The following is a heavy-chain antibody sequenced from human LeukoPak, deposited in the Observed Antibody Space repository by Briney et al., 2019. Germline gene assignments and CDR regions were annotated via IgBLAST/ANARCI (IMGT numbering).Heavy chain of an antibody. V-gene: IGHV3-7*05. D-gene: IGHD1-14*01. CDR1: GFTLSFYW. Sequence: GGSLRLSCAASGFTLSFYWMSWVRQAPGKGPEWVANIKEDASEIYYVDSVKGRFTISRDNAKNSLYLQMNSLRAEDTAAYYCARGGRTVFDYWGQGTLVTVSS. J-gene: IGHJ4*02. CDR3: ARGGRTVFDY. CDR2: IKEDASEI.